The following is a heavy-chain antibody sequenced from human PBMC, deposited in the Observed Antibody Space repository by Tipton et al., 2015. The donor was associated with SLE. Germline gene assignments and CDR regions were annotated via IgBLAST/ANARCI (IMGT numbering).Heavy chain of an antibody. V-gene: IGHV4-34*01. CDR1: TGSLSTYS. CDR2: INLGGST. D-gene: IGHD6-19*01. J-gene: IGHJ4*02. CDR3: ARHAGRQWPLDY. Sequence: TLSLTCAVYTGSLSTYSWGWIRQPPGKGLEWIGEINLGGSTNYNPSLKTRLTMSVDASKNQFSLKLSSVTAADTAVYYCARHAGRQWPLDYWGQGTLVTASS.